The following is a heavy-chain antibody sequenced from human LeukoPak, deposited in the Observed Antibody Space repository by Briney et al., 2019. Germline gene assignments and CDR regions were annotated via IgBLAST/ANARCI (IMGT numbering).Heavy chain of an antibody. CDR3: ARDVRILVNCGSGTYYTDYFDY. CDR2: IRPNNGNT. V-gene: IGHV1-18*01. J-gene: IGHJ4*02. Sequence: ASLKVSCKASGYIFSTHGITWVRQTPGQGLEWMGWIRPNNGNTNYAKKLQGRVTMSTDSYTRTAYMELRSLRSDDTAVYYCARDVRILVNCGSGTYYTDYFDYWGQGTPVTVSS. CDR1: GYIFSTHG. D-gene: IGHD3-10*01.